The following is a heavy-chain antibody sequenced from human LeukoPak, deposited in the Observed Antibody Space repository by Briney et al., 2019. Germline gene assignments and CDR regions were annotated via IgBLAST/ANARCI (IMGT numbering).Heavy chain of an antibody. CDR2: IYYSGST. Sequence: PSETLSLTCTVSGGSISSYYWSWIRQPPGKGLEWIGYIYYSGSTNYNPSLKSRVTISVDTSKNQFSLKLSSVTAADTAVYYCARQVPSGSYYHFDYWGQGTLVTVSS. CDR3: ARQVPSGSYYHFDY. V-gene: IGHV4-59*08. J-gene: IGHJ4*02. D-gene: IGHD1-26*01. CDR1: GGSISSYY.